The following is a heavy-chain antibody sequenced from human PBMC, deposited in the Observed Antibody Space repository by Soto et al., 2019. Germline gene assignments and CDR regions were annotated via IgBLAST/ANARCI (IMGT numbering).Heavy chain of an antibody. D-gene: IGHD3-22*01. V-gene: IGHV1-69*01. CDR1: RGTFSSYA. Sequence: SVKVSCKASRGTFSSYAISWLRQSPGQGLEWMGGIIPIFGTANYAQKFQGRVTITADESTSTAYMELSSLRSEETAVYYCAREPSPAYYDSSGYDRPDAFAIWVQGTMVTVSS. CDR2: IIPIFGTA. J-gene: IGHJ3*02. CDR3: AREPSPAYYDSSGYDRPDAFAI.